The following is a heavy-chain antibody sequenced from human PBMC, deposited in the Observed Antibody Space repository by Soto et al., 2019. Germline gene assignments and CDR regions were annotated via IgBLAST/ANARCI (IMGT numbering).Heavy chain of an antibody. CDR2: ISGSGGST. J-gene: IGHJ4*02. CDR3: AKDSVVVVIFSYFDY. D-gene: IGHD3-22*01. CDR1: GFTFSSYA. Sequence: GGSLRLSCAASGFTFSSYAMSWVRQAPGKGLEWVSAISGSGGSTYYADSVKGRFTISRDNAKKTLYLQMNSLRAEDTAVYYCAKDSVVVVIFSYFDYWGQGTLVTVSS. V-gene: IGHV3-23*01.